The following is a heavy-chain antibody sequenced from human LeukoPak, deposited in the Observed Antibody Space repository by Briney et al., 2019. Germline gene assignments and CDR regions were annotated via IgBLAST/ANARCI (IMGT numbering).Heavy chain of an antibody. Sequence: PGGSLRLSCAASGFTFSSYSMNWVRQAPGKGLEWVSSISSSSSYIYYADSVKGRFTISIDNAKNSLYLQMNSLRAEDTAVYYCAREGSSIAAATNWFDPWGQGTLVTVSS. D-gene: IGHD6-13*01. CDR2: ISSSSSYI. CDR1: GFTFSSYS. V-gene: IGHV3-21*01. CDR3: AREGSSIAAATNWFDP. J-gene: IGHJ5*02.